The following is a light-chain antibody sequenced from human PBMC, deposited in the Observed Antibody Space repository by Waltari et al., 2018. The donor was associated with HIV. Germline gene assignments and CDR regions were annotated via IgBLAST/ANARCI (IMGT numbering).Light chain of an antibody. CDR2: DNN. Sequence: QSVLTQPPSVSGAQGQRVTISCTGSSSNIGAGSDVHWYQQLPGTAPKLLIYDNNNRPSGVPDRFSGSKSGTSASLAITGLQAEDEADYYCQSYDSGLRVFGGGTKLTVL. CDR3: QSYDSGLRV. V-gene: IGLV1-40*01. CDR1: SSNIGAGSD. J-gene: IGLJ3*02.